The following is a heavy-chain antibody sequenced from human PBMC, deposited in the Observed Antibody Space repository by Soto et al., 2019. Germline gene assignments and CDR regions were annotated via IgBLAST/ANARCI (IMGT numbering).Heavy chain of an antibody. Sequence: ASVKVSCKASGYTFTSYYMHWVRQAPGQGLEWMGIINPSGGSTSYAQKFQGRVTMTRDTSTSTVSLKLSSVTAADTAVYYCARGRDSGFIRRYNWFDPWGQGTLVTVSS. V-gene: IGHV1-46*01. D-gene: IGHD5-12*01. CDR2: INPSGGST. CDR1: GYTFTSYY. J-gene: IGHJ5*02. CDR3: ARGRDSGFIRRYNWFDP.